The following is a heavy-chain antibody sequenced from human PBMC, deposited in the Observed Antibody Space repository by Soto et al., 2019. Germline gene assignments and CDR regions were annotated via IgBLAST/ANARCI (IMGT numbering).Heavy chain of an antibody. D-gene: IGHD3-9*01. Sequence: GGSLRLSCTASGFTFGDYAMSWFRQAPGKGLEWVGFIRSKAYGGTTEYAASVKGRFTISSDDSKSIAYLQMNSLKTEDTAVYYCTRDLKGSTGNFDYWGQGTLVTVSS. V-gene: IGHV3-49*03. CDR2: IRSKAYGGTT. CDR3: TRDLKGSTGNFDY. CDR1: GFTFGDYA. J-gene: IGHJ4*02.